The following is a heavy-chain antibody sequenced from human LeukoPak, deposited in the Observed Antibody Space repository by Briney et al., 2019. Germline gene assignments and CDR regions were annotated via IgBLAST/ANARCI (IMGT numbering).Heavy chain of an antibody. Sequence: GGSLRLSCEASGFTVSSNYMSWVRQAPGKGLEWVSVIYGGGTTYYADSVKGRFAISRDNSKNMLYLQMNSLRVADTAVYYCARTVVAARTYYCDYWGQGTLVTVSS. CDR3: ARTVVAARTYYCDY. D-gene: IGHD2-15*01. J-gene: IGHJ4*02. CDR1: GFTVSSNY. CDR2: IYGGGTT. V-gene: IGHV3-53*01.